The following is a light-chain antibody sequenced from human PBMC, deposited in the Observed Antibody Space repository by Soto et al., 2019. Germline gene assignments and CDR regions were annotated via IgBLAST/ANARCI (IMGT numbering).Light chain of an antibody. V-gene: IGKV3-11*01. CDR3: QQRSNWST. Sequence: EIVLTQSPATLSLSPGERATLSCRASQSVSSYLAWYQQKPGQAPRLLIYEASNRATGIPARVSGSGSGTDFTLTISSVEPEDSAVYYCQQRSNWSTFGQGTRLESK. J-gene: IGKJ5*01. CDR2: EAS. CDR1: QSVSSY.